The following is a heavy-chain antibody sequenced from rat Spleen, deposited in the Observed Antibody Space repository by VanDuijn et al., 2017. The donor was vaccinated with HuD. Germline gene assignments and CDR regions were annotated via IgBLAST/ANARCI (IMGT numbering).Heavy chain of an antibody. CDR1: GFTFSNYY. CDR2: FTFPGGNL. D-gene: IGHD1-6*01. V-gene: IGHV5-20*01. CDR3: TTYADYATSPFAY. Sequence: EVQLVESGGGLVQPGRSLKLSCAASGFTFSNYYMAWVRQAPGKGREWIAAFTFPGGNLYYLDSVKGRFTISRENAQNTLYLQMDSLRSEDTATYYCTTYADYATSPFAYWGRGALVTVSS. J-gene: IGHJ3*01.